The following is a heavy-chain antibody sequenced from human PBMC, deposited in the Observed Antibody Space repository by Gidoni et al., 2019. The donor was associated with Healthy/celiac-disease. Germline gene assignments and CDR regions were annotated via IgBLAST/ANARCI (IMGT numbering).Heavy chain of an antibody. CDR3: AGGGGYYDSSGGDAFDI. J-gene: IGHJ3*02. D-gene: IGHD3-22*01. Sequence: QVQLVQSGAEVKKPGASVKVSCKASGYTFTSYGISWVRQAPGHGLGWVGWLSAYNGNTNYTKKSQGRVTMTTDTSTSTAYMELRSLRSDDTAVYYCAGGGGYYDSSGGDAFDIWGQGTMVTVSS. CDR2: LSAYNGNT. CDR1: GYTFTSYG. V-gene: IGHV1-18*04.